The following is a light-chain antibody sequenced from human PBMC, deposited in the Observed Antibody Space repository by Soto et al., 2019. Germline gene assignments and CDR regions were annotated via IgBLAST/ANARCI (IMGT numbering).Light chain of an antibody. CDR2: EVS. V-gene: IGLV2-14*01. CDR3: SSYTSSSTRV. J-gene: IGLJ2*01. Sequence: QSALTQPPSASGSPGQSVTISCTGTSSDVGGYNFVSWYQQHPGKAPKLMIYEVSNRPSGVSNRFSGSKSANTASLTISGLQAEDEAHYYCSSYTSSSTRVFGGGTKVTVL. CDR1: SSDVGGYNF.